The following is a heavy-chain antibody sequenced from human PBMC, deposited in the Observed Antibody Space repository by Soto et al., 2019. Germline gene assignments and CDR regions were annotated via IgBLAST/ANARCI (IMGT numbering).Heavy chain of an antibody. CDR1: GFTFSSYS. V-gene: IGHV3-48*01. J-gene: IGHJ3*02. CDR2: ISSSSSTI. Sequence: GGSLRLSCAASGFTFSSYSMNWVRQAPGKGLEWVSYISSSSSTIYYADSVKGRFTISRDNAKNSLYLQMNSLRAEDTAVYYCARGPSVITIFKSTAFDIWGQGTMVTVSS. D-gene: IGHD3-3*01. CDR3: ARGPSVITIFKSTAFDI.